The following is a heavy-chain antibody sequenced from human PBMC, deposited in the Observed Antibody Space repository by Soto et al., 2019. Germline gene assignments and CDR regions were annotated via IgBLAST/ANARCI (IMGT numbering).Heavy chain of an antibody. Sequence: SETLSLTCTVSGGSISSYYWSWIRQPAGRGLEWIGRIYTSGSTNYNPSLKSRVTMSVDTSKNQFSLKLSSVTAADTAVYYCAREGDYGSGSYAFDIWGQGTMVTVSS. CDR1: GGSISSYY. D-gene: IGHD3-10*01. CDR2: IYTSGST. CDR3: AREGDYGSGSYAFDI. V-gene: IGHV4-4*07. J-gene: IGHJ3*02.